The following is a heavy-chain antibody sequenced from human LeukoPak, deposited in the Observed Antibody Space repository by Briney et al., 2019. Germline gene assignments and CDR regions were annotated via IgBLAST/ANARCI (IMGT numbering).Heavy chain of an antibody. CDR2: IYSGGST. D-gene: IGHD6-19*01. J-gene: IGHJ4*02. V-gene: IGHV3-66*02. Sequence: AGGSLRLSCAASGFTVSSSYMSWVRQAPGKGLEWVSVIYSGGSTYYADSVKGRFTISRDNSKNTLYLQMNSLRAEDTAVHYCARDGSGGWFDFDYWGQGTLVTVSS. CDR1: GFTVSSSY. CDR3: ARDGSGGWFDFDY.